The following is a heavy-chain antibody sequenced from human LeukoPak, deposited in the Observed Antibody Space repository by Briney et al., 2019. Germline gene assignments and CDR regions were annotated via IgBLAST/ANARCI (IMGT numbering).Heavy chain of an antibody. CDR3: TRLPRETAGDY. Sequence: GGSLRLSCEASGFTFRHSWLSWIRQTPGKGLEWVANIHPDSSDRFYVDSMEGRFTISRDNTKNSLYLQIDNARLDDTGLYYCTRLPRETAGDYWGQGVPVIVSS. V-gene: IGHV3-7*03. J-gene: IGHJ4*02. D-gene: IGHD1-14*01. CDR1: GFTFRHSW. CDR2: IHPDSSDR.